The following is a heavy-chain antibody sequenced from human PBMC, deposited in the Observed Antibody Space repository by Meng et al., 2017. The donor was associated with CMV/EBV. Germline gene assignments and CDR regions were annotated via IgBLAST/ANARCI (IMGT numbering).Heavy chain of an antibody. J-gene: IGHJ4*02. CDR1: GGTVRSYA. V-gene: IGHV1-69*01. D-gene: IGHD3-22*01. Sequence: SGGTVRSYAISWVRQAPGQGLEWMGGIIPIFGTANYAQKFQGRVTITADESTSTAYMELSSLRSEDTAVYYCARDSGNSSGYYPFFDYWGQGTLVTVSS. CDR3: ARDSGNSSGYYPFFDY. CDR2: IIPIFGTA.